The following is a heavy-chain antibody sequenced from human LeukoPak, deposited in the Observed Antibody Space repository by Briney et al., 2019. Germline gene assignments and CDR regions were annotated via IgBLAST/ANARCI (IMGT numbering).Heavy chain of an antibody. J-gene: IGHJ4*02. CDR1: GFSFSGHW. V-gene: IGHV3-74*01. CDR3: ARGPNSNWSGLDF. Sequence: GGSLRLSCTASGFSFSGHWMHWARQLPGKGLVWVSRISPTGSTTSYADSVKGRFTVSRDNAKNILYLQVNNLRAEDTAVYYCARGPNSNWSGLDFWGQGTLLTVSS. D-gene: IGHD6-6*01. CDR2: ISPTGSTT.